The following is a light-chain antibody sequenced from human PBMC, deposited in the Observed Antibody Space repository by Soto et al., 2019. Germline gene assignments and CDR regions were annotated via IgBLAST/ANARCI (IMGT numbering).Light chain of an antibody. CDR1: QGISSN. CDR2: AAS. J-gene: IGKJ4*01. Sequence: DIQLTQSPSFLSASVGDRATITCRASQGISSNLAWYQQKTGKAPKLLIYAASTFQSGVPPRFSGSGSGSEFTLTIISLQAEDFVPDYCQQLNSYPSLTFGGGTKVEIK. V-gene: IGKV1-9*01. CDR3: QQLNSYPSLT.